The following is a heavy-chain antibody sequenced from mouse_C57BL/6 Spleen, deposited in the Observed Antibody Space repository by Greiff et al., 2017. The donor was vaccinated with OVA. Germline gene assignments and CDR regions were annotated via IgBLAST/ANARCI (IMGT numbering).Heavy chain of an antibody. J-gene: IGHJ3*01. V-gene: IGHV1-26*01. CDR1: GYTFTDYY. Sequence: VQLQQSGPELVKPGASVKISCKASGYTFTDYYMNWVKQSHGKSLEWIGDINPNNGGTSYNQKFKGKATLTVDKPSSTAYMELRSLTSEDSAVYYCAGTGAWFAYWGQGTLVTVTA. D-gene: IGHD1-1*02. CDR3: AGTGAWFAY. CDR2: INPNNGGT.